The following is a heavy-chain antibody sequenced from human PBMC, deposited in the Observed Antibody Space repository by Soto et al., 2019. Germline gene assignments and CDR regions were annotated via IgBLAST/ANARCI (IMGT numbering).Heavy chain of an antibody. V-gene: IGHV3-48*02. CDR1: GFIFSSNH. J-gene: IGHJ4*02. Sequence: GGSLRLSCVASGFIFSSNHMNWVRQAPGKGLEWVSYISSNSNTIYYADSVKGRFTISRDNAKNSLYLQMNSLRDEDTAVYYCARVISSRDYFDYWGQGTLVTVSS. D-gene: IGHD2-21*01. CDR2: ISSNSNTI. CDR3: ARVISSRDYFDY.